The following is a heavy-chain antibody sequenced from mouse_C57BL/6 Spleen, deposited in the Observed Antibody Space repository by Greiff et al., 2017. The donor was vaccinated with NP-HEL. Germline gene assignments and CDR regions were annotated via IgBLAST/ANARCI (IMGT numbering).Heavy chain of an antibody. V-gene: IGHV1-52*01. D-gene: IGHD1-1*01. CDR1: GFTFTSYW. J-gene: IGHJ3*01. Sequence: QVQLQQPGAELVRPGSSVKLSCTASGFTFTSYWMHWVRQRPIQGLEWIANIDPSDSDTHYNQKFKDKATLTVDKSSSTAYMQLSSLTSEDSAVYYCARGYGSSYPWFAYWGQGTLVTVSA. CDR2: IDPSDSDT. CDR3: ARGYGSSYPWFAY.